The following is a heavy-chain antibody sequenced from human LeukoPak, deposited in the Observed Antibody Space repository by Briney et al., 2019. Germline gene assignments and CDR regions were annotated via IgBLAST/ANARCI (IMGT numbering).Heavy chain of an antibody. V-gene: IGHV1-69*13. CDR1: GGTFSSYA. D-gene: IGHD6-19*01. CDR2: IIPIFGTA. Sequence: SVKVSCKASGGTFSSYAISWVRQAPGQGLEWMGGIIPIFGTANYAQKFQGRVTITADESTSTAYMELSSLRSEDTAVYYCARGGVSTYSTGWYNLYWGQGTLVTVSS. CDR3: ARGGVSTYSTGWYNLY. J-gene: IGHJ4*02.